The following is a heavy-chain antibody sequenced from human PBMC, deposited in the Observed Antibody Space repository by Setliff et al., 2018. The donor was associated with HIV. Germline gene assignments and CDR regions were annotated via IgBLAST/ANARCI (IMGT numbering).Heavy chain of an antibody. CDR2: IYSTGST. CDR3: PKGAGFYGAYTFDH. V-gene: IGHV4-59*11. D-gene: IGHD4-17*01. Sequence: SETLSLTCTVSGPSINIHYWSWIRQSPGKAFEWIGSIYSTGSTNYNPSLQSRVTISMVAFRNQFSPKVMSVTDADTAVYYCPKGAGFYGAYTFDHWGQGRQVTVS. J-gene: IGHJ4*02. CDR1: GPSINIHY.